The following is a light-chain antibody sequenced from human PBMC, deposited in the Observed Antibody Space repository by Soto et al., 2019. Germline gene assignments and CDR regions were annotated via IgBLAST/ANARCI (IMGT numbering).Light chain of an antibody. V-gene: IGKV2-28*01. CDR2: LGS. J-gene: IGKJ1*01. Sequence: IVMTQSPLSLPVTPGEPASIPCRSSQSLLHANGYNYLDWYLQKPGQSPQLLIYLGSNRASGVPDRFSGSGSGTDFTLKISRVEAEDVGVYYCMQALQTPWTFGQGTKVDIK. CDR3: MQALQTPWT. CDR1: QSLLHANGYNY.